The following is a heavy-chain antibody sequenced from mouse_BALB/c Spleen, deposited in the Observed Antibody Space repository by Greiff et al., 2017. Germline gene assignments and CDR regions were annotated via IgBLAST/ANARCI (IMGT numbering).Heavy chain of an antibody. CDR3: ARSPIYYDYDGYAMDY. CDR1: GFTFSSFG. CDR2: ISSGSSTI. J-gene: IGHJ4*01. V-gene: IGHV5-17*02. D-gene: IGHD2-4*01. Sequence: EVMLVESGGGLVQPGGSRKLSCAASGFTFSSFGMHWVRQAPEKGLEWVAYISSGSSTIYYADTVKGRFTISRDNPKNTLFLQMTSLRSEDTAMYYCARSPIYYDYDGYAMDYWGQGTSVTVSS.